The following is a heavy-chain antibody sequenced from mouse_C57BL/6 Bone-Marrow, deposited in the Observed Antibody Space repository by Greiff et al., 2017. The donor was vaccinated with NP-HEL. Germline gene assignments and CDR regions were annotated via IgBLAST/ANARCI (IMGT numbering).Heavy chain of an antibody. CDR3: ARWGQWLRRWDWYFDV. CDR1: GYTFTSYW. D-gene: IGHD2-2*01. J-gene: IGHJ1*03. V-gene: IGHV1-50*01. CDR2: IDPSDSYT. Sequence: QVQLQQPGAELVKPGASVKLSCKASGYTFTSYWMQWVKQRPGQGLEWIGEIDPSDSYTNYNQKFKGKATLTVDKSSSTAYMQLSSLTSEDSAVYYCARWGQWLRRWDWYFDVWGTGTTVTVSS.